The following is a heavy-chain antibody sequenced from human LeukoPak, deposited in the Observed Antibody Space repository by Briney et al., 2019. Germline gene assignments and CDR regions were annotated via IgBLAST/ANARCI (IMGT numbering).Heavy chain of an antibody. D-gene: IGHD3-10*01. CDR2: INHSGST. CDR1: GGSFSGYY. V-gene: IGHV4-34*01. Sequence: TSETLSLTCAVYGGSFSGYYWSWIRQPPGKGLEWIGEINHSGSTNYNPSLKSRVTISVDTSKNRFSLKLSSVTAADTAVYYCARPGQLGSLYYGMDVWGQGTTVTVS. J-gene: IGHJ6*02. CDR3: ARPGQLGSLYYGMDV.